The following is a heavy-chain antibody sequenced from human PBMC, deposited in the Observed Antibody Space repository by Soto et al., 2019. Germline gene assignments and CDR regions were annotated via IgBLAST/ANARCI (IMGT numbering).Heavy chain of an antibody. J-gene: IGHJ4*02. V-gene: IGHV4-39*01. CDR1: GGSISSSSYY. CDR3: ARQKRYSSGWDPFDY. D-gene: IGHD6-19*01. Sequence: PSETLSLTCTVSGGSISSSSYYWGWIRQPPGKGLEWIGSIYYSGSTYYNPSLKSRVTISVDTSKNQFSLKLSSVTAADTAVYYCARQKRYSSGWDPFDYWGQGTLVTVS. CDR2: IYYSGST.